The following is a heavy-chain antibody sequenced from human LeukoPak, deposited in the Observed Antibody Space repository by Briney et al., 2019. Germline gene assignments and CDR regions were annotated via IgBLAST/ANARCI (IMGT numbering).Heavy chain of an antibody. D-gene: IGHD1-26*01. CDR1: AFTSTHTL. J-gene: IGHJ3*02. CDR2: IKSKTDGGTT. CDR3: TTDCSGSCFDAFDI. V-gene: IGHV3-15*01. Sequence: PGGPKSLAREYTAFTSTHTLIIWIRKASGKWPLWVGSIKSKTDGGTTDYAAPVKDRFTISRDDSKNTLYLQMNSLRTEDTAVYYCTTDCSGSCFDAFDIWGQGTMVTVSS.